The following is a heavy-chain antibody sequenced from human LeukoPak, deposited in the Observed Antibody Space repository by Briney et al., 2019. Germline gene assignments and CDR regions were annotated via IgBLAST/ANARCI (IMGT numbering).Heavy chain of an antibody. CDR2: MNPNSGNT. V-gene: IGHV1-8*01. CDR3: ARGPYCSGGSCYPLRYYYYMDV. Sequence: ASVKVSCKASGYTFTSYDINWVPQATGQGLEGMGWMNPNSGNTGYAQKFQGRVTMTRNTSISTAYMELSSLRSEDTAVYYCARGPYCSGGSCYPLRYYYYMDVWGKGTTVTVSS. CDR1: GYTFTSYD. D-gene: IGHD2-15*01. J-gene: IGHJ6*03.